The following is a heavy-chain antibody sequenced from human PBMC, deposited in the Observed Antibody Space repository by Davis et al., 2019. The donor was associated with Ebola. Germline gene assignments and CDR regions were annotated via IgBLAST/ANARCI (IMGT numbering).Heavy chain of an antibody. CDR3: ARDMAGKFDY. V-gene: IGHV4-4*07. CDR1: GGSISNNY. CDR2: IYISGST. Sequence: PSETLSPTCTVSGGSISNNYWSWIRQPAGKGLEWIGRIYISGSTNSNPSLKSRVTMSVDTSKKQFSLKLSSVTAADTAVYYCARDMAGKFDYWGQGTLVTVSS. D-gene: IGHD6-19*01. J-gene: IGHJ4*02.